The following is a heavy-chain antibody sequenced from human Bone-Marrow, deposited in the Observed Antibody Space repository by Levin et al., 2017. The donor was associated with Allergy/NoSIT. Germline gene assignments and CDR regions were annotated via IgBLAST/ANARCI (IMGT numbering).Heavy chain of an antibody. Sequence: GGSLRLSCAASGFTFGTYGMHWVRQAPGKGLEWVASIWQDGSNKYYADFVKGRFTISRDNSKNTLFLQMNSLRAEDTAVYYCARVFDTYYMDVWGKGTTVTVSS. CDR3: ARVFDTYYMDV. J-gene: IGHJ6*03. CDR2: IWQDGSNK. D-gene: IGHD3-9*01. V-gene: IGHV3-33*01. CDR1: GFTFGTYG.